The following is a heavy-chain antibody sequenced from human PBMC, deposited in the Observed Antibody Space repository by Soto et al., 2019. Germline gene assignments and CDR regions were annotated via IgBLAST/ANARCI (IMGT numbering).Heavy chain of an antibody. J-gene: IGHJ5*02. Sequence: PGESLKISCKGSGYSSTSYWISWVRQMPGKGLEWMGRIDPSDSYTNYSPSFQGHVTISADKSISTAYLQWSSLKASDTAMYYCARDVRYSSSWYGGYWFDPWGQGTLVTVSS. V-gene: IGHV5-10-1*01. CDR3: ARDVRYSSSWYGGYWFDP. CDR1: GYSSTSYW. D-gene: IGHD6-13*01. CDR2: IDPSDSYT.